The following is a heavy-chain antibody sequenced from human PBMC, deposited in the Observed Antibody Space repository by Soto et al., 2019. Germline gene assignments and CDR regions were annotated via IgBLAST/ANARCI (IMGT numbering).Heavy chain of an antibody. CDR1: GYTFTSYG. Sequence: QVQLVQSGAEVNKPGASVKVSCKASGYTFTSYGISWVRQAPGQGLEWMGWISAYNGNTNYAQKLQGRVTMTTDTSTSTAYMELWSLRSDDTAVYYCARGDMITFWGVIVYTTGTHFDYWGQGTLVTVSS. CDR3: ARGDMITFWGVIVYTTGTHFDY. CDR2: ISAYNGNT. J-gene: IGHJ4*02. V-gene: IGHV1-18*01. D-gene: IGHD3-16*02.